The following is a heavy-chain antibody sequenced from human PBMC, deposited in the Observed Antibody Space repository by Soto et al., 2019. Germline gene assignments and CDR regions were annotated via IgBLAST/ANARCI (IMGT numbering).Heavy chain of an antibody. V-gene: IGHV1-69*13. J-gene: IGHJ4*02. D-gene: IGHD3-22*01. Sequence: GASVKVSCKASGYTFTSYGISWVRQAPGQGLEWMGGSIPVFGAAMYSDKFRGRLTLSVDETTQTGFMELTSLTSHDTAEYFCATRGDNHHDSSAYFMPFDFWGQGTLVTVSS. CDR3: ATRGDNHHDSSAYFMPFDF. CDR2: SIPVFGAA. CDR1: GYTFTSYG.